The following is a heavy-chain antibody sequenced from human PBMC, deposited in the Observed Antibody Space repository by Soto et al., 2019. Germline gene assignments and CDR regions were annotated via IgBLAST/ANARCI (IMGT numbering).Heavy chain of an antibody. CDR2: IYKSGTT. CDR3: ARDPAP. Sequence: QVQLQESGPGLVKPSETLSLTCTVSGGSITRGGYYWSWIRQHPGKGLEWIGYIYKSGTTYYNPSLKRRVTISVDTSKNQFPLKLTSVTAADTAVYYCARDPAPWGQGTLVTVSS. V-gene: IGHV4-31*03. J-gene: IGHJ5*02. CDR1: GGSITRGGYY.